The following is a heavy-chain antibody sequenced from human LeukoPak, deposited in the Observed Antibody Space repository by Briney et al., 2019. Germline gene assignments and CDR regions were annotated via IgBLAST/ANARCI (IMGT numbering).Heavy chain of an antibody. D-gene: IGHD2-2*01. CDR1: GGSISGYY. CDR2: IYHSGST. J-gene: IGHJ6*03. Sequence: SETLSLTCTVSGGSISGYYWSWIRHPPGKGLEWIGYIYHSGSTNYNPSLKSRVTISVDTPKNQFSLKLSSVTAADTAVYYCARGRRSSTFIASYMDVWGKGTTVTVSS. CDR3: ARGRRSSTFIASYMDV. V-gene: IGHV4-59*01.